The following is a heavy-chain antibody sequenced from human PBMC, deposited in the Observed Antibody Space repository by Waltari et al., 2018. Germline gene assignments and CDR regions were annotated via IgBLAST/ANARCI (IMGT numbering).Heavy chain of an antibody. CDR3: AAGHYYDSSGYYEDY. D-gene: IGHD3-22*01. J-gene: IGHJ4*02. CDR2: IVVGSGNT. CDR1: GFTFTSSA. Sequence: QMQLVQSGPEVKKPGTSVKVSCKASGFTFTSSAMQWLRQARGQRLEWIGWIVVGSGNTNYAQKFQERVTITRDMSTSTAYMELSSLRSEDTAVYYCAAGHYYDSSGYYEDYWGQGTLVTVSS. V-gene: IGHV1-58*02.